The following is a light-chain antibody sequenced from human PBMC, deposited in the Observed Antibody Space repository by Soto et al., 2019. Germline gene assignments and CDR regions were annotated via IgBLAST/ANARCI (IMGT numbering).Light chain of an antibody. J-gene: IGLJ2*01. CDR2: EVS. V-gene: IGLV2-14*01. CDR1: SSDVGGYHY. CDR3: SSYAGSNYVV. Sequence: QSALTQPASVSGSPGQSITISCTGSSSDVGGYHYVSWYQQYPGKAPKLVISEVSNRPSGVSHRFSGSKSGNTASLTVSGLQAEDEADYYCSSYAGSNYVVFGGGTKLTVL.